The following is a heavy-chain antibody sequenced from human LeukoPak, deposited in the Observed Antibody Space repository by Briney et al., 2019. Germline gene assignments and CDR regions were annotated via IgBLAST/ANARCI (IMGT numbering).Heavy chain of an antibody. CDR2: IYYSGST. CDR3: ARDKPYDSSGMAY. D-gene: IGHD3-22*01. Sequence: SETLSLTCTVSGGSISSSSYYWGWIRQPPGKGLEWIGSIYYSGSTHYNPSLKSRVTISVDASKNQFSLKLSSVTAADTAVYYCARDKPYDSSGMAYRGQGTLVTVSS. J-gene: IGHJ4*02. CDR1: GGSISSSSYY. V-gene: IGHV4-39*01.